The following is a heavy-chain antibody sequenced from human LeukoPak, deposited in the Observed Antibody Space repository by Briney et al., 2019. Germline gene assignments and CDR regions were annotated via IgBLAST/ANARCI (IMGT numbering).Heavy chain of an antibody. CDR1: GGSISSYY. CDR3: ARSGTGYENYFDY. D-gene: IGHD2-15*01. Sequence: KPSETLSLTCTVSGGSISSYYWSWIRQPAGTGLEWIGRIYTSGSTYYNPSLKSRVTMSVDTSKNQFSLKLTSVTAADTAVYFCARSGTGYENYFDYWGQGTLVTVSS. CDR2: IYTSGST. J-gene: IGHJ4*02. V-gene: IGHV4-4*07.